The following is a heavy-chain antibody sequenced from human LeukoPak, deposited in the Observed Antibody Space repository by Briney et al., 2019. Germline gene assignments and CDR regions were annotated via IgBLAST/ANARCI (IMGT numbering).Heavy chain of an antibody. Sequence: ASVKLSCKASGYAFTSYYIHWVRQAPGPGREWLGIMNRTGGTRSYAQRLQGRVTMTRDTSTSTVYMELSSLRSEDAAMYYCARGRRAGTTGGLFDYGGQGTLVTVSS. J-gene: IGHJ4*02. CDR1: GYAFTSYY. CDR3: ARGRRAGTTGGLFDY. V-gene: IGHV1-46*01. D-gene: IGHD1-1*01. CDR2: MNRTGGTR.